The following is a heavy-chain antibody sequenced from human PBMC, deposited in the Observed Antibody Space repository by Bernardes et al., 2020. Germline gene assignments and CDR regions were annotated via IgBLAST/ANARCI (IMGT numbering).Heavy chain of an antibody. CDR3: ARDQGHYSGYDYSYYYYGMYV. Sequence: GGSLRLSCAASGFTFSSYWMSWVRQAPGKGLAWVAHIKQDGSEKYYVDSVKGRFTISRDNAKNSLYLQMNSLRAEDTAVYYCARDQGHYSGYDYSYYYYGMYVWGQETTVTVSS. CDR1: GFTFSSYW. CDR2: IKQDGSEK. J-gene: IGHJ6*02. D-gene: IGHD5-12*01. V-gene: IGHV3-7*01.